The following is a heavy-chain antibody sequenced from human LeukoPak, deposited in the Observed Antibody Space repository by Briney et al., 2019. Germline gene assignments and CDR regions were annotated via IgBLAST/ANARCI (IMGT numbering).Heavy chain of an antibody. D-gene: IGHD6-13*01. CDR1: GGSISSSSYY. CDR3: ARQLPLDLYASRWSNRGPDGFDV. Sequence: PSETLSLTCTVSGGSISSSSYYWGWIRQPPGTGLEWIGSIYYSGSTYYNPSLKSRVTISVDTSNNQFSLRLTTVTAADTAVYYCARQLPLDLYASRWSNRGPDGFDVWGQGTMVTVSS. J-gene: IGHJ3*01. V-gene: IGHV4-39*01. CDR2: IYYSGST.